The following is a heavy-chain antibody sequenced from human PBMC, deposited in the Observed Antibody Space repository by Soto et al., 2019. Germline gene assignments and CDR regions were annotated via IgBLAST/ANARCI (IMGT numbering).Heavy chain of an antibody. Sequence: GGSLRLSCAASGFTFSSYAMHWVRQAPGKGLEYVSAISSNGGSTYYANSVKGRFTISRDNSKNTLYLQMGSLRAEDMAVYYCARDRGARGSSWYGFGYYYMDVWGKGTTVTVSS. D-gene: IGHD6-13*01. CDR3: ARDRGARGSSWYGFGYYYMDV. CDR1: GFTFSSYA. V-gene: IGHV3-64*01. J-gene: IGHJ6*03. CDR2: ISSNGGST.